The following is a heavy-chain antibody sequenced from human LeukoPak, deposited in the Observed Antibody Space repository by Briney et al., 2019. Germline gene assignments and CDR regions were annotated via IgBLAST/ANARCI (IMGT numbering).Heavy chain of an antibody. CDR1: GYSISSGYY. J-gene: IGHJ3*02. CDR3: ARHLAVAEAFDI. CDR2: IYTSGTT. D-gene: IGHD6-19*01. V-gene: IGHV4-4*07. Sequence: PSETLSLTCTVSGYSISSGYYWGWIRQPAGKGLEWIGRIYTSGTTNYNPSLKSRVTMSVDTSKNQFSLKLSSVTAADTAVYYCARHLAVAEAFDIWGQGTMVTVSS.